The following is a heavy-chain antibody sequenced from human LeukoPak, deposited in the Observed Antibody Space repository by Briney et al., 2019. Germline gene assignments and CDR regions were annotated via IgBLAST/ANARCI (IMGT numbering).Heavy chain of an antibody. CDR2: TYYSGST. CDR1: GGSISSSSNY. CDR3: ARRGSGSWYFDL. V-gene: IGHV4-39*01. Sequence: PSETLSLTCTVSGGSISSSSNYWGWIRQPPGKGLEWIGSTYYSGSTYYNPSLKSRVTISVDTSKNQFSLKLSSVTAADTAVYYCARRGSGSWYFDLWGRGTLVTVSS. D-gene: IGHD3-10*01. J-gene: IGHJ2*01.